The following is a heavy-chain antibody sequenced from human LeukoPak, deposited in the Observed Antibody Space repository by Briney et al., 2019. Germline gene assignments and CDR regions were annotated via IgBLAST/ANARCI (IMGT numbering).Heavy chain of an antibody. J-gene: IGHJ3*01. CDR3: AICGYSGYDRSGDAFDX. V-gene: IGHV3-23*01. Sequence: GGSLRLSCAASGFTFSSYAMSWVRQAPGKGLEWVSAISGSGGSTYYADSVKGRFTISRDNAKNSLYLQMNSLRAEDMALYCCAICGYSGYDRSGDAFDXXXXXTMVTVSS. CDR1: GFTFSSYA. CDR2: ISGSGGST. D-gene: IGHD5-12*01.